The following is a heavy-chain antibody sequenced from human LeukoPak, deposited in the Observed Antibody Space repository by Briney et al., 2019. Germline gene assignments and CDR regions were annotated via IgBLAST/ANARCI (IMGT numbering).Heavy chain of an antibody. V-gene: IGHV3-7*01. Sequence: GGSLRLSCAASGFTFSSYWMSWVRQAPGKGLEWVANIKQDGSEKYYVDSVKGRFTISRDNAKNSLYLQMNSLRAEDTAVYYCAREYYDFWSGPSPLFDYWGQGTLVTVSS. CDR3: AREYYDFWSGPSPLFDY. J-gene: IGHJ4*02. D-gene: IGHD3-3*01. CDR1: GFTFSSYW. CDR2: IKQDGSEK.